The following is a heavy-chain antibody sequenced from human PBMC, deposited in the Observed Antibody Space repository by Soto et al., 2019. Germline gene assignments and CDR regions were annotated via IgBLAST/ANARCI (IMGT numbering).Heavy chain of an antibody. D-gene: IGHD4-4*01. J-gene: IGHJ5*02. Sequence: SETLSLTCLVSGASISSSFCTWGWIRQPPGKGLEWIGTISYSGSTYYNPSLRSRVTISADMSQNQFSLKLTSVTASDTAVYYCARLPTGFPNWFDPWGQGTLVTVSS. CDR3: ARLPTGFPNWFDP. CDR2: ISYSGST. V-gene: IGHV4-39*01. CDR1: GASISSSFCT.